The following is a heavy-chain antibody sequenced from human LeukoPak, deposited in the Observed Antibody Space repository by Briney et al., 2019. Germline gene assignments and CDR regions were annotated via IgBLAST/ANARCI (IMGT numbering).Heavy chain of an antibody. CDR1: GYTFTGYQ. V-gene: IGHV1-46*01. J-gene: IGHJ4*02. CDR2: IDPSGGST. D-gene: IGHD1-26*01. Sequence: ASVKVSYKASGYTFTGYQMHWVRQAPGQGLEWMGIIDPSGGSTSYAQKFQGRVTMTRDTSTSTVYMELSSLISEDTAVYYCATEGVGSTSSSSPDYWGQGTLVTVSS. CDR3: ATEGVGSTSSSSPDY.